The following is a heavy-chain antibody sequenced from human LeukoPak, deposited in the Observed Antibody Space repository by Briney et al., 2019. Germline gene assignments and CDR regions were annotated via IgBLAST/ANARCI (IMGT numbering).Heavy chain of an antibody. J-gene: IGHJ4*02. CDR3: ARDRNDFWSIYFDY. D-gene: IGHD3-3*01. V-gene: IGHV4-39*07. CDR1: GGSISSSSYY. Sequence: PSETLSLTCTVSGGSISSSSYYWGWIRQPPGKGLEWIGSIYYSGSTYYNPSLKSRVTISVDTSKNQFSLKLSSVTAADTAVYYCARDRNDFWSIYFDYWGQGTLVTVSS. CDR2: IYYSGST.